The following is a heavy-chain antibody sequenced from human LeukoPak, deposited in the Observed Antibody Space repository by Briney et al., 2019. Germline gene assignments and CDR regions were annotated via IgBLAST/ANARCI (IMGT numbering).Heavy chain of an antibody. J-gene: IGHJ6*02. Sequence: GGSLRLSCAASGFTLSNAWMSCVRQAPGKGLEWVGRIKSKTDGGATDYAAPVKGRFTISRDDSKNTLNLQMNSLKTEDTAVYYCTTGSYYYDSSGDFFNYYYYYGMDVWGQGTTVTVSS. V-gene: IGHV3-15*01. CDR1: GFTLSNAW. CDR3: TTGSYYYDSSGDFFNYYYYYGMDV. CDR2: IKSKTDGGAT. D-gene: IGHD3-22*01.